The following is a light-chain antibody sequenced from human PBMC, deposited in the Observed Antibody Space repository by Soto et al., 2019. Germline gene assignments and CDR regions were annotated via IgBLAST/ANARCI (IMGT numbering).Light chain of an antibody. CDR3: QQYGSSPRT. V-gene: IGKV3-20*01. J-gene: IGKJ1*01. Sequence: EIVLTQSPATLSLSPGARATLSCRASQSVSSSYLAWYQQKPGQAPRLLIYGASHRATGIPDRFSGSGSGTDFTLTISRLEPEDFAVYYCQQYGSSPRTFGQGTKVEIK. CDR2: GAS. CDR1: QSVSSSY.